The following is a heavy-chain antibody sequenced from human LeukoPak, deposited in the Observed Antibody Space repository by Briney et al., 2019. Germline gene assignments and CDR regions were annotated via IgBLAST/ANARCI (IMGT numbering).Heavy chain of an antibody. CDR2: IIPIFGTA. CDR1: GGTFSSYA. D-gene: IGHD6-19*01. CDR3: ARDSSGWSDQMNAFDY. Sequence: VASVKVSCKASGGTFSSYAISWLRQAPGQGLEWMGGIIPIFGTANYAQKFQGRVTITTDESTSTAYMELSSLRSEDTAVYYCARDSSGWSDQMNAFDYWGQGTLVTVSS. J-gene: IGHJ4*02. V-gene: IGHV1-69*05.